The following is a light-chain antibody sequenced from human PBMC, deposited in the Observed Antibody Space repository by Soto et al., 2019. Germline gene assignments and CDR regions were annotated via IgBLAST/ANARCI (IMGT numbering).Light chain of an antibody. CDR2: DAS. J-gene: IGKJ4*01. Sequence: EIVMTQSPATLSVSPGERATLSCRASQSVSRNLAWYQQKPGQPPRLLIYDASTRATGVPARFGGSGSGTEFTLTISGLQSEDFAVYYCQQRSNWRGLTFGGGTKVEIK. CDR1: QSVSRN. CDR3: QQRSNWRGLT. V-gene: IGKV3-15*01.